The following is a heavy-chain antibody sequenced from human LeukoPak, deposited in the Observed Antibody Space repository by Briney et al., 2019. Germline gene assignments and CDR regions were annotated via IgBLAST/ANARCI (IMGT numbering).Heavy chain of an antibody. Sequence: ASVKVSCKASGYTCTSYDINWVRQATGQGLEWMGWMNPNSGNTGYAQKFQGRVTMTRNTSISTAYMELSSPRSEDTAVYYCALGDGSGSYYNVMGYWGQGTLVTVSS. D-gene: IGHD3-10*01. CDR3: ALGDGSGSYYNVMGY. CDR2: MNPNSGNT. V-gene: IGHV1-8*01. CDR1: GYTCTSYD. J-gene: IGHJ4*02.